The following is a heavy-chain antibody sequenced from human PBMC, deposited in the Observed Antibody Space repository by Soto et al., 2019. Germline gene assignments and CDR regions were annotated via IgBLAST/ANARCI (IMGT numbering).Heavy chain of an antibody. CDR3: VRTFPPAPRVVLSHSWFVP. V-gene: IGHV4-61*08. J-gene: IGHJ5*02. CDR1: GGAISSGGYY. CDR2: IYSSGKT. D-gene: IGHD2-2*01. Sequence: SETRSLTCAVCGGAISSGGYYWSWIRQPPGKGLEWIGHIYSSGKTDYNPSLETRVTMSIDTSMNQISLKLNSVTAADTAVYFCVRTFPPAPRVVLSHSWFVPWGPGTLVTVSS.